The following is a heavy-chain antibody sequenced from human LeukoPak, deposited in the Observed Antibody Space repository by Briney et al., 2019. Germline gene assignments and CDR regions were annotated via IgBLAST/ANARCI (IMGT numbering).Heavy chain of an antibody. J-gene: IGHJ5*02. Sequence: SETLSLTCAVYGGSFSGYYWSWIRQPPGKGLEWIGEINHSGSTNYNPSLKSRVTISVDTSKNQFSLKLSSVTAADTAVYYCARGDLQYYYHWFDPWGQGTLVTVSS. V-gene: IGHV4-34*01. CDR3: ARGDLQYYYHWFDP. D-gene: IGHD3-10*01. CDR1: GGSFSGYY. CDR2: INHSGST.